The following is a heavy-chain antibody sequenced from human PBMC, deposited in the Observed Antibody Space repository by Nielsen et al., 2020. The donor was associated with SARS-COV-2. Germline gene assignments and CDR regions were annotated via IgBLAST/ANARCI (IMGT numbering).Heavy chain of an antibody. J-gene: IGHJ5*02. Sequence: SETLSLTCAVYGGSFSGYYWSWIRQPPGKGLEWIGYIYYSGSTNYNPPLKSRVTISVDTSKNQFSLKLSSVTAADTAVYYCARGLSLSGFDPWGQGTLVTVSS. D-gene: IGHD3-10*01. V-gene: IGHV4-59*01. CDR1: GGSFSGYY. CDR2: IYYSGST. CDR3: ARGLSLSGFDP.